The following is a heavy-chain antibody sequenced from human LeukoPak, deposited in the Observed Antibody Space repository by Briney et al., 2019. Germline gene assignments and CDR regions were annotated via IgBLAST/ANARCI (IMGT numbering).Heavy chain of an antibody. D-gene: IGHD3-10*01. CDR1: GFTFSSYA. V-gene: IGHV3-23*01. CDR3: AKEHYYGSGSYYLGGDAFDI. Sequence: GGSLRLSCAASGFTFSSYAMSWVRQAPGKGLEWVSAISGSGGSTYYADSVKDRFTSSRDNSKNTLYLQMNSLRAEDTAVYYCAKEHYYGSGSYYLGGDAFDIWGQGTMVTVSS. CDR2: ISGSGGST. J-gene: IGHJ3*02.